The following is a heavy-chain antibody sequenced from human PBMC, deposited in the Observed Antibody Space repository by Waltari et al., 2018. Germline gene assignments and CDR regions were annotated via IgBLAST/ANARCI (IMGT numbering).Heavy chain of an antibody. Sequence: QVQLVQSGAEVKKPGASVKVSCKASGYTFTSYAMHWVRQAPGQRLEWMGWINAGNGNTKYSQKFQGRVTITRDTSASTAYMELSSLRSEDTAVYYCAREDSGYDYSFDYWGQGTLVTVSS. CDR1: GYTFTSYA. V-gene: IGHV1-3*01. J-gene: IGHJ4*02. CDR3: AREDSGYDYSFDY. CDR2: INAGNGNT. D-gene: IGHD5-12*01.